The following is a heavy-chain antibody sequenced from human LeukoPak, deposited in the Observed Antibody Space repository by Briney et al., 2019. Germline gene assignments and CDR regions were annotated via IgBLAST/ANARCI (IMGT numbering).Heavy chain of an antibody. CDR2: IYYSGST. V-gene: IGHV4-59*01. CDR3: ARDLRWGYNWFDP. D-gene: IGHD4-23*01. CDR1: GGSISSYY. J-gene: IGHJ5*02. Sequence: SGTLSLTCTVSGGSISSYYWSWIRQPPGKGLEWIGYIYYSGSTNYNPSLKSRVTISVDTSKNQFSLKLSSVTAADTAVYYCARDLRWGYNWFDPWGQGTLVPVST.